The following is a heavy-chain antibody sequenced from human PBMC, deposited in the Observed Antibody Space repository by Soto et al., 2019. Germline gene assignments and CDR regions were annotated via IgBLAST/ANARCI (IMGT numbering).Heavy chain of an antibody. Sequence: SETLSLTCAVYGGSFSGYYWSWIRQPPGKGLEWIGYIYSSGSTNYNPSFKSRVTISVDTSKNQFSLKLNSVTTADTAVYYCARDLWGYCGTDCYPLDVWGQGTTVTVSS. J-gene: IGHJ6*02. CDR1: GGSFSGYY. CDR3: ARDLWGYCGTDCYPLDV. D-gene: IGHD2-21*02. CDR2: IYSSGST. V-gene: IGHV4-59*01.